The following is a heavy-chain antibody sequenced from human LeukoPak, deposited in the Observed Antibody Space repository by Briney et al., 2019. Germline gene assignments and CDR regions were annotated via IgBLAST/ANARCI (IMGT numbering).Heavy chain of an antibody. J-gene: IGHJ4*02. D-gene: IGHD6-13*01. CDR3: ARQIASAGTAGFDF. CDR2: IIPIFGTA. V-gene: IGHV1-69*05. CDR1: GGTFSSYA. Sequence: ASVEVSCKASGGTFSSYAISWVRQAPGQGLEWMGGIIPIFGTANYAQKFQGRVTITTDESTSTAYMELSSLRSEDTAVYYCARQIASAGTAGFDFWGQGALVTVSS.